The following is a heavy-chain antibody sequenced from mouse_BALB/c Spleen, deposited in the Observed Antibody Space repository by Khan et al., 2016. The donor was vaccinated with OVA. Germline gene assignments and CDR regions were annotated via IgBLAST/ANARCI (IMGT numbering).Heavy chain of an antibody. Sequence: EVQLVESGGGLVKPGGSLKLSCAASGFTFSSYAMSWVRQTPEKRLEWVATISSGGTYTYYPDSVKGRFTISRDNAKNTLYLQMNSLRSEDTGMYYGARPPITTEVAKSYWFFDVWGAGTTVTVST. CDR3: ARPPITTEVAKSYWFFDV. V-gene: IGHV5-9-3*01. CDR2: ISSGGTYT. D-gene: IGHD1-1*01. J-gene: IGHJ1*01. CDR1: GFTFSSYA.